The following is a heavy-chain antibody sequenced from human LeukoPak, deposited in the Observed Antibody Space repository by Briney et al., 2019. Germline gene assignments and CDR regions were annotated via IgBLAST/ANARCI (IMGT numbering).Heavy chain of an antibody. J-gene: IGHJ4*02. Sequence: GGSLRLSCAASGFTFSGYSMNWVRQAPGKGLEWVSAIGSSGTYIYYADSVKGRFIISRDNAKNSLSLQMNSLRAEDTAVYYCLPTAEKIDSWGQGTLVTVSS. CDR1: GFTFSGYS. CDR3: LPTAEKIDS. CDR2: IGSSGTYI. V-gene: IGHV3-21*01. D-gene: IGHD4-17*01.